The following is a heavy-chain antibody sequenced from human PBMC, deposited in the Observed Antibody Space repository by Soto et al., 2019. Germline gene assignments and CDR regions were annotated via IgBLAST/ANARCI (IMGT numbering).Heavy chain of an antibody. CDR2: INHSGST. CDR1: GGSFSGYY. J-gene: IGHJ4*02. D-gene: IGHD3-16*01. CDR3: ARDKITGLFAY. Sequence: QVQLQQWGAGLLKPSETLSLTCAVYGGSFSGYYWTWIRQPPGTGLEWIGEINHSGSTNYNPSLKRRVTISVDTSKNQFSRKLTSVTAADPAVYYCARDKITGLFAYWGQGTRVTVSS. V-gene: IGHV4-34*01.